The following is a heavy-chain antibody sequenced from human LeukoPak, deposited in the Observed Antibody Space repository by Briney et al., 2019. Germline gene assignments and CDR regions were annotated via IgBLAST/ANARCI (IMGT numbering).Heavy chain of an antibody. CDR2: INPNSGGT. D-gene: IGHD6-13*01. V-gene: IGHV1-2*02. CDR1: GYTFTDYH. J-gene: IGHJ4*02. Sequence: ASVRVSCKASGYTFTDYHMHWVRQAPGQGLEWMGWINPNSGGTNYAQKFQGRVTMTRDTSISTAYMELSRLRSDDTAVYYCARDEAGIANDWGQGTLVTVSS. CDR3: ARDEAGIAND.